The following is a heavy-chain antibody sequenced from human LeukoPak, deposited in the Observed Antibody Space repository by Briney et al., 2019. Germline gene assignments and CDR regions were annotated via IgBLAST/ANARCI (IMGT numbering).Heavy chain of an antibody. V-gene: IGHV3-21*01. Sequence: TGGSLRLSCAASGFTFSSYSMNWVRQAPGKGLEWVSSISSSSSYINYADSVKGRFTISRDNAKNSLCLQMNSLRAEDTAVYYCARDSAGSRSWFDPWGQGTLVTVSS. CDR1: GFTFSSYS. J-gene: IGHJ5*02. CDR3: ARDSAGSRSWFDP. D-gene: IGHD2-15*01. CDR2: ISSSSSYI.